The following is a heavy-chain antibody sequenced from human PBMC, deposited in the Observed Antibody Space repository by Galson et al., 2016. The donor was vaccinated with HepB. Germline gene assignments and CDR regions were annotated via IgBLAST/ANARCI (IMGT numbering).Heavy chain of an antibody. CDR3: ARRLGRYYGMDL. V-gene: IGHV4-34*01. Sequence: ETLSLTCAVSGGSFSGFYWSWIRQPPEKGLEWIGEINHSGTTNYNPSLESRVTMSVDTSKNQFSLKLSSVPAADTAVYYCARRLGRYYGMDLWGQGTTVTVSS. CDR1: GGSFSGFY. D-gene: IGHD7-27*01. J-gene: IGHJ6*02. CDR2: INHSGTT.